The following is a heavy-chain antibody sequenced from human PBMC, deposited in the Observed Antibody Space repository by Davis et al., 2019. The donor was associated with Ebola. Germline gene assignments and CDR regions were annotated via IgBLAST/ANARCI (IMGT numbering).Heavy chain of an antibody. CDR2: INHSGST. D-gene: IGHD6-13*01. J-gene: IGHJ5*02. Sequence: SETLSPTCAVYGGSSSGYYWSWIRQPPGKGLEWIGEINHSGSTNYNPSLKSRVTISVDTSKNQFSLKLSSVTAADTAVYYWARGRSSSWGRWFDPWGQGTLVTVSS. V-gene: IGHV4-34*01. CDR1: GGSSSGYY. CDR3: ARGRSSSWGRWFDP.